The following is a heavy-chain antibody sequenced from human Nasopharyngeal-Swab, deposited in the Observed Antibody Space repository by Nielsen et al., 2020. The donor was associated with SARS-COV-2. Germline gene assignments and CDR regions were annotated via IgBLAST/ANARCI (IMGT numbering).Heavy chain of an antibody. D-gene: IGHD4-17*01. CDR3: ATAPMTTVTKGWFDP. CDR1: GYTLTELS. CDR2: FDPEDGET. J-gene: IGHJ5*02. Sequence: ASVKVSCKVSGYTLTELSMHWVRQAPGKGLEWMGGFDPEDGETIYAQKFQGRVTMTEDTSTDTAYMELSSLRSEDTAVYYCATAPMTTVTKGWFDPWGQGTLATVSS. V-gene: IGHV1-24*01.